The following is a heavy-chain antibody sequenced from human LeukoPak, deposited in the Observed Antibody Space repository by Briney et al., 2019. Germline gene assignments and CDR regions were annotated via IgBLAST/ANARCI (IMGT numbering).Heavy chain of an antibody. J-gene: IGHJ6*03. D-gene: IGHD3-3*01. CDR1: GGSISSYY. CDR3: ARDSQQYYDFWSGRMGYYHYMDV. Sequence: SETLSLTCTVSGGSISSYYWSWIRQPPGKGLEWIGYIYYRGSTNYNPSLKSRVTISVDTSKNQFSLKLSSVTAADTAVYYCARDSQQYYDFWSGRMGYYHYMDVWGKGTTVTVPS. CDR2: IYYRGST. V-gene: IGHV4-59*01.